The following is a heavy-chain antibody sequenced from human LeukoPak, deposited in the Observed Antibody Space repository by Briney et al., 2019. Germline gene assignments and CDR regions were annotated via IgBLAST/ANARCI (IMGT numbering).Heavy chain of an antibody. CDR2: INPNSGGT. Sequence: ASVKVSCKASGYTFTSYYMHWVRQAPGQGLEWMGWINPNSGGTNYAQKFQGRVTMTRDTSISTTYMELSRLRSDDTAVYYCARGKGWSRYYDSSGYAVLGFYYMDVWGKGTTVTISS. J-gene: IGHJ6*03. V-gene: IGHV1-2*02. D-gene: IGHD3-22*01. CDR3: ARGKGWSRYYDSSGYAVLGFYYMDV. CDR1: GYTFTSYY.